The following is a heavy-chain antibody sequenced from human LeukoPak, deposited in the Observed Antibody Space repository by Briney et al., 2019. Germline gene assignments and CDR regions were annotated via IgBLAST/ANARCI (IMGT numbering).Heavy chain of an antibody. CDR3: ARGDYGGDFYYYGMDV. D-gene: IGHD4-23*01. V-gene: IGHV3-23*01. J-gene: IGHJ6*02. CDR1: GFTFSSYE. Sequence: GGSLRLSCAASGFTFSSYEMNWVRQAPGKGLEWVSGIGISAGSTYYADSVKGRFTISRDNSKNTLYLQMNSLRAEDTAVYYCARGDYGGDFYYYGMDVWGQGTTVTVSS. CDR2: IGISAGST.